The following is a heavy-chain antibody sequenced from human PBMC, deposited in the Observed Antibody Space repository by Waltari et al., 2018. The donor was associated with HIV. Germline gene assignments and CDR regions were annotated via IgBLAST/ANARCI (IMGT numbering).Heavy chain of an antibody. V-gene: IGHV1-24*01. D-gene: IGHD3-10*01. CDR2: FGPEDGKT. Sequence: QVQLVQSGAEVKKPGASVKVSCKVSGYTLTELSMHWVRQAPGKGLEWMGGFGPEDGKTIYAKKCQGRVTMTEDTSTDTAYMELSSLRSEDTAMYYWATDLGLTMVRGVIIYWGQGTLVTVSS. J-gene: IGHJ4*02. CDR3: ATDLGLTMVRGVIIY. CDR1: GYTLTELS.